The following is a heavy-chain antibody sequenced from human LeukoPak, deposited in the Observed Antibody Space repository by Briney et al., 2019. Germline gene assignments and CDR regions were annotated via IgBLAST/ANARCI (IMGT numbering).Heavy chain of an antibody. CDR3: AKNVVRGVEYWIRCAFDI. CDR1: GFTFSSYA. D-gene: IGHD3-10*01. CDR2: ISGSGGST. J-gene: IGHJ3*02. V-gene: IGHV3-23*01. Sequence: GGSLRLSCAASGFTFSSYAMSWVRQAPGKGLEWVSAISGSGGSTYYADSVKGRFTISRDNSKNTLYLQMNSLRAEDTAVYYCAKNVVRGVEYWIRCAFDIWGQGTMVTVSS.